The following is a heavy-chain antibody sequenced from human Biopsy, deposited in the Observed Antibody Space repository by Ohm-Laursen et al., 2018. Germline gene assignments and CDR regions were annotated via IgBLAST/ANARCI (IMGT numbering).Heavy chain of an antibody. CDR1: GGTFSNYG. D-gene: IGHD3-9*01. CDR2: NIPILGTG. V-gene: IGHV1-69*06. J-gene: IGHJ1*01. Sequence: ASVKVSCKAPGGTFSNYGVNWVRQAPGQGLEWLGGNIPILGTGNYAQKFQDRVTVVADTSTSTATMELRSLRSDDTAVYYCATKLTGYFHHWGQGTLVIVSS. CDR3: ATKLTGYFHH.